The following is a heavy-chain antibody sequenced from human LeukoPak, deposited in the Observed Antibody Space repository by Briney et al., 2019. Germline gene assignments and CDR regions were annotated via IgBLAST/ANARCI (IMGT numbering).Heavy chain of an antibody. CDR3: VKGRISEDGLDF. D-gene: IGHD6-13*01. CDR1: GFPFSDFS. J-gene: IGHJ4*02. Sequence: GGSLRLSCATSGFPFSDFSMSWVRQAPGKGLEWISTTNSGGTSTYYAESVKGRFTISRDNSKNTLYLQMNSLRAEDTAVYYCVKGRISEDGLDFWGQGTLVTVSS. V-gene: IGHV3-23*01. CDR2: TNSGGTST.